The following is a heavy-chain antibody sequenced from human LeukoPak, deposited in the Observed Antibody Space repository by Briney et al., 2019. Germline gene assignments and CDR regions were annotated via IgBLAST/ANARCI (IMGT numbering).Heavy chain of an antibody. V-gene: IGHV1-46*01. CDR1: GYTFTSNY. Sequence: ASVTVSCTASGYTFTSNYIHWVRQAPGQGLEWMGMIYPRDGSTSYAQKFQGRVTVTRDTSTSTVHMELSGLRSEDTAVYYCARDQEGFDYWGQGTLVTVSS. CDR2: IYPRDGST. J-gene: IGHJ4*02. CDR3: ARDQEGFDY.